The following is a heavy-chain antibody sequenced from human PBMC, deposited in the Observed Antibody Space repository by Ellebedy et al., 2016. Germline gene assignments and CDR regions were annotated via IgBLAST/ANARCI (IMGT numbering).Heavy chain of an antibody. CDR3: ASVDFSTGRDSHRDC. V-gene: IGHV1-2*02. Sequence: ASVKVSCXASGGTFGSYALTWVRQAPGQGLEWMGWINPNTGDTNAALKFQDRVTMTRDTSINTGYLELSRLRSDDTAMYFCASVDFSTGRDSHRDCWGQGTLVTVSS. J-gene: IGHJ5*01. D-gene: IGHD2-8*02. CDR2: INPNTGDT. CDR1: GGTFGSYA.